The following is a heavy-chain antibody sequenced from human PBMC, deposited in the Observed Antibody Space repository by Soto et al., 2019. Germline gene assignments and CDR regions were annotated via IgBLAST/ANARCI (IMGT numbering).Heavy chain of an antibody. D-gene: IGHD6-13*01. Sequence: GGSLRLSCVASGFTFSSYSMNWVRQAPGKGLEWVSYVGNSGNLIYYADSVKGRFTISRDNAKNSLYLQMNSLRAEDTSVYYCARDHWYAFDIWGQGTMVTVSS. CDR2: VGNSGNLI. CDR1: GFTFSSYS. V-gene: IGHV3-48*01. J-gene: IGHJ3*02. CDR3: ARDHWYAFDI.